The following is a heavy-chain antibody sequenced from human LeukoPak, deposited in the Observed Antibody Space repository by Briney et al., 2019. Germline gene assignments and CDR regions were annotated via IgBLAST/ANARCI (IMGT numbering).Heavy chain of an antibody. CDR1: GVSISSSSYY. J-gene: IGHJ5*02. CDR3: GRLDPDGSGLSPNWFEP. Sequence: SETLSLTCTVSGVSISSSSYYWGWIRQPPGKGLEWTGSIYYSGSTYSNPALKSRVTISVNTSKNQFSLKLSSMTAADTAVYYCGRLDPDGSGLSPNWFEPWGQGTLVTFSS. D-gene: IGHD3-22*01. V-gene: IGHV4-39*01. CDR2: IYYSGST.